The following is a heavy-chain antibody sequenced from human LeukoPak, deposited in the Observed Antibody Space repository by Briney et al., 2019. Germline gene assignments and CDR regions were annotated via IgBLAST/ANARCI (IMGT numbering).Heavy chain of an antibody. D-gene: IGHD3-16*01. V-gene: IGHV3-23*01. CDR2: ISGSGGST. Sequence: GGSLRLSCTASGFTFSSYAMSWVRQAPGKGPEWVSAISGSGGSTYYADSVKGRFTISRDNSKNTLYLQMNSLRAEDTAVYYCAKDLGLEPQYYFDYWGQGTLVTVSS. CDR3: AKDLGLEPQYYFDY. J-gene: IGHJ4*02. CDR1: GFTFSSYA.